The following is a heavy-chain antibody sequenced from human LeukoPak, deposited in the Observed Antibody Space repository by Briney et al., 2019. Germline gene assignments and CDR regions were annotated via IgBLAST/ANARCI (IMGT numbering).Heavy chain of an antibody. CDR1: GGSISSSSYY. CDR3: ARHSASALDY. V-gene: IGHV4-39*01. Sequence: PSETLSLTCTVSGGSISSSSYYWGWIRQPPGKGLEWIGSIYYSGSTYYNPSLESRVTISVDTSKNQFSLKLSSVTAADTAVYYCARHSASALDYWGQGTLVTVSS. CDR2: IYYSGST. D-gene: IGHD2-2*01. J-gene: IGHJ4*02.